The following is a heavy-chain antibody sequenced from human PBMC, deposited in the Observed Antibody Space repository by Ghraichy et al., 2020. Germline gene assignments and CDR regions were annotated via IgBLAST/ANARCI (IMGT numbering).Heavy chain of an antibody. V-gene: IGHV4-34*01. D-gene: IGHD6-19*01. CDR2: IKHSGST. CDR3: ARGQSSSQPRAFDY. J-gene: IGHJ4*02. CDR1: GGSFSGYY. Sequence: SETLSLTCAVYGGSFSGYYWSWIRQPPGKGLEWIGEIKHSGSTNYNPSLKSRVTISVDTSKNQFSLKLSSVTAADTAVYYCARGQSSSQPRAFDYWGQRTLVTVSS.